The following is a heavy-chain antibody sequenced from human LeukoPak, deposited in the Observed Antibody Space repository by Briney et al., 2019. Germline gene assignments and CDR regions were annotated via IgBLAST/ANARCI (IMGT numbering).Heavy chain of an antibody. CDR2: ITGSAGST. CDR1: GFTFSSYA. CDR3: ARLSYNYGSGSYRPTAVYYFDY. Sequence: GGSLRLSCAASGFTFSSYAMSWVRQAPGSGLEWVSSITGSAGSTYYADSVEGRTTISRDTSKNTLYLQVSRLRAEHTAVYYCARLSYNYGSGSYRPTAVYYFDYWGQGTLVTVSS. V-gene: IGHV3-23*01. J-gene: IGHJ4*02. D-gene: IGHD3-10*01.